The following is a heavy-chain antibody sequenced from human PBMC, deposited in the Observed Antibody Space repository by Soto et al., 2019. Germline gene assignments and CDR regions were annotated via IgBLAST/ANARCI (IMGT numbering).Heavy chain of an antibody. CDR3: ARENDYPNTSGIDV. Sequence: QITLKESGPTLVKPTQTLTLTCTFSGFSLSTSGVGVGWIRQPPGKALEWLALIYWDDDKRYSPSLKSRLTITKDTSKNQVVRTMTNMDPVDTATYYCARENDYPNTSGIDVWGQGTTVTVSS. J-gene: IGHJ6*02. CDR2: IYWDDDK. CDR1: GFSLSTSGVG. V-gene: IGHV2-5*02. D-gene: IGHD1-1*01.